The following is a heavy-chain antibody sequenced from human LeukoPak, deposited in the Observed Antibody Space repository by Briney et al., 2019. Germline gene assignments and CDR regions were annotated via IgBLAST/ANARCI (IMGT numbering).Heavy chain of an antibody. CDR2: IHYSGST. J-gene: IGHJ4*02. CDR1: GGSISSGSYY. CDR3: ARHASSSGYPSSFDY. D-gene: IGHD3-22*01. V-gene: IGHV4-39*01. Sequence: SETLSLTCTVSGGSISSGSYYWGWIRQPPGKGLEWIGTIHYSGSTYYNPSLKSRVTRSVDTSKNQFSLKLSSVTAADTAVYYCARHASSSGYPSSFDYWGQGTLVTVSS.